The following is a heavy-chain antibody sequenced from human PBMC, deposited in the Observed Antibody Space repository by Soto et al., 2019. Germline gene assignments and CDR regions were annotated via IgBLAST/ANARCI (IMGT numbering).Heavy chain of an antibody. Sequence: QVHLVESGGGVVQPGRSLRLSCKTSGFTFSNYAMHWVRQAPGKGLEWVAVISFEGSNKFYADSVKGRFTISRDNSKNTLDLQMESLRTEDTAEYYCAKHHQVATKRIQDFYYYGMDVWGQGTTVTVSS. V-gene: IGHV3-30*18. J-gene: IGHJ6*02. CDR1: GFTFSNYA. CDR3: AKHHQVATKRIQDFYYYGMDV. D-gene: IGHD5-12*01. CDR2: ISFEGSNK.